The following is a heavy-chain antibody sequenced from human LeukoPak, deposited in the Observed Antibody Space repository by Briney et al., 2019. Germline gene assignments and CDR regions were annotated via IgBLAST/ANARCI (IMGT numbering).Heavy chain of an antibody. CDR3: XXXXXXXXXGYYRPPSS. CDR1: GFTFSSYA. J-gene: IGHJ4*02. V-gene: IGHV3-23*01. D-gene: IGHD3-3*01. CDR2: ISGSGGST. Sequence: PGGSLRLSCAASGFTFSSYAMSWVRQAPGKGLEWVSAISGSGGSTYYADSVKGRFTISRDNSKNTLYLQMNSLRAEDTAVYYXXXXXXXXXXGYYRPPSSWGQGTLVTVSS.